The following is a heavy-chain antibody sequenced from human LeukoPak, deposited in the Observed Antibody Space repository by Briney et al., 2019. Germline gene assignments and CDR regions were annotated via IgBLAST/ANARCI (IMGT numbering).Heavy chain of an antibody. V-gene: IGHV1-18*01. Sequence: ASVKVSCKASGYTFTSYGISWVRQARGQGLEWMGWISAYNGNTNYAQKLQGRVTMTTDTSTSTAYMELRSLRSDDTAVYYCARYYASSGYYYTPFDYWGQGTLVTVSS. CDR3: ARYYASSGYYYTPFDY. D-gene: IGHD3-22*01. CDR1: GYTFTSYG. CDR2: ISAYNGNT. J-gene: IGHJ4*02.